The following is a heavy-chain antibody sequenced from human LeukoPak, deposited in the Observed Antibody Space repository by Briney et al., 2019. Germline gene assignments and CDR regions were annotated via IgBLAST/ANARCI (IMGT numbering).Heavy chain of an antibody. Sequence: SETLSLTCTVSGGSISDYYWSWIRQPPGKGLEWIAYMYYSGSTYYNPSLKSRVTMSADTSKNQLSLKLSSVTAADTAVYYCARPYYYDSRIDPWGQGILVTVSS. D-gene: IGHD3-22*01. CDR3: ARPYYYDSRIDP. J-gene: IGHJ5*02. V-gene: IGHV4-30-4*01. CDR1: GGSISDYY. CDR2: MYYSGST.